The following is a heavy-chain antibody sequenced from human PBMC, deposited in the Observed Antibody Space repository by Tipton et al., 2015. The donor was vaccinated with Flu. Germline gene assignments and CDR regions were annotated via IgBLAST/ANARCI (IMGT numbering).Heavy chain of an antibody. CDR2: MYYSGST. D-gene: IGHD3-22*01. J-gene: IGHJ4*02. CDR3: ARDLKWSSAYYNPFGY. Sequence: TLSLTCTVSGDSISSYYWSWIRQPPGKGLEWIGYMYYSGSTKYNPSLKSRVTISIDTSKNQFSLKLTSVTAADTAVYYCARDLKWSSAYYNPFGYWGQGTLVTVSP. CDR1: GDSISSYY. V-gene: IGHV4-59*01.